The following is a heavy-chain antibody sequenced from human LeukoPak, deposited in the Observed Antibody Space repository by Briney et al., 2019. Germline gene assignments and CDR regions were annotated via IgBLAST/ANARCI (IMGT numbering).Heavy chain of an antibody. CDR1: GGTFSSCA. J-gene: IGHJ4*02. Sequence: SVKVSCKASGGTFSSCAISWVRQAPGQGLEWMGGIIPIFGTASYAQKFQGRVTITADESTSTAYMELSSLRSEDTAVYYCARGLGYGDLDYWGQGTLVTVSS. CDR2: IIPIFGTA. V-gene: IGHV1-69*13. D-gene: IGHD4-17*01. CDR3: ARGLGYGDLDY.